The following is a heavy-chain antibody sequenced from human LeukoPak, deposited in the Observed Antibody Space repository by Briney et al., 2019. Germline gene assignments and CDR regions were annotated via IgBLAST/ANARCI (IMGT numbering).Heavy chain of an antibody. CDR2: IKQDGSEK. CDR1: GFTFSNYW. J-gene: IGHJ4*02. CDR3: ASLRGVPAVPLDF. D-gene: IGHD2-2*01. V-gene: IGHV3-7*01. Sequence: GGSLRLSCAASGFTFSNYWMSWVRQAPGRGLEWVANIKQDGSEKYYVDSVKGRFTISRDNAKNSLYLQMNSLRAEDTAVYYCASLRGVPAVPLDFWGQGTLVTVSS.